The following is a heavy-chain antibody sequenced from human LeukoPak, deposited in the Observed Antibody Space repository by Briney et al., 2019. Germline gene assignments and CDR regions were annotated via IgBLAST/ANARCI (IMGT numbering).Heavy chain of an antibody. CDR2: ISTYSGNT. CDR1: GYTFTSYG. V-gene: IGHV1-18*01. J-gene: IGHJ6*03. CDR3: ARVARDFWSGYYYYYYYYYMDV. Sequence: ASVKVSCKASGYTFTSYGISWVRQAPGQGLEWMGWISTYSGNTNYAQKLQGRVTMTTDTSTSTAYMELRSLRSDDTAVYYCARVARDFWSGYYYYYYYYYMDVWGKGTTVTVSS. D-gene: IGHD3-3*01.